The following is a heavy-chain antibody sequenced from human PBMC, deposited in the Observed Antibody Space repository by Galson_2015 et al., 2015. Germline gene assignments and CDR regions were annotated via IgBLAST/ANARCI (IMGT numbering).Heavy chain of an antibody. CDR1: GFTFSDYY. V-gene: IGHV3-11*01. CDR2: ISSSGSTI. Sequence: SLRLSCAASGFTFSDYYMSWIRQAPGKGLEWVSYISSSGSTIYYADSVKGRFTISRDNAKNSQYLQMNSLRAEDTAVYYCATTSWTEYQLLSSAVAARRGDAFDIWGQGTMVTVSS. D-gene: IGHD2-2*01. CDR3: ATTSWTEYQLLSSAVAARRGDAFDI. J-gene: IGHJ3*02.